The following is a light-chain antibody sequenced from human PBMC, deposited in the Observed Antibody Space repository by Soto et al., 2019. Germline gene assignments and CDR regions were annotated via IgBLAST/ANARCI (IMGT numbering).Light chain of an antibody. V-gene: IGKV1-5*01. J-gene: IGKJ1*01. CDR2: DAS. CDR3: QQYNSYQWT. Sequence: DIQMTQSPSTLSGSVGDRVTITCRASQTISSWLAWYQQEPGKAPKLLIYDASSLESGVPSRFSGSGSGTEFTLTISSLQPDDFATYYCQQYNSYQWTFGQGTKVDIK. CDR1: QTISSW.